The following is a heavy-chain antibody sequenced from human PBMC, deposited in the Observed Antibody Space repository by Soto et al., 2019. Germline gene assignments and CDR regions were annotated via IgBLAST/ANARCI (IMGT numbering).Heavy chain of an antibody. CDR3: ARAALDCSSTSCYHYYYYYGMDV. Sequence: SETLSLTCTVSGGSISSGGYYWSWIRQHPGKGLEWIGYIYYSGSTYYNPSLKSRVTISVDTSKNQFSLKLSSVTAADTAVYYCARAALDCSSTSCYHYYYYYGMDVWRQGTTVTVSS. J-gene: IGHJ6*02. V-gene: IGHV4-31*03. D-gene: IGHD2-2*01. CDR2: IYYSGST. CDR1: GGSISSGGYY.